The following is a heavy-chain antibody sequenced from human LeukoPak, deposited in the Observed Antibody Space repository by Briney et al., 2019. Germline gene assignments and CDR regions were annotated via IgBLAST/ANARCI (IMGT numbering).Heavy chain of an antibody. Sequence: GGSLRLSCAASGFTFSSYGMHWVRQAPGKGLEWVSVIYSGGSTYYADSVKGRFTISRDNSKNTLYLQMNSLRAEDTAVYYCATSFPSPPGDYWGQGTLVTVSS. J-gene: IGHJ4*02. CDR2: IYSGGST. CDR3: ATSFPSPPGDY. V-gene: IGHV3-66*01. CDR1: GFTFSSYG. D-gene: IGHD2/OR15-2a*01.